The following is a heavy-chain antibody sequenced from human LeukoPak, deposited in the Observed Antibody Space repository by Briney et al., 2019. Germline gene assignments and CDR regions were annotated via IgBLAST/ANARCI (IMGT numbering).Heavy chain of an antibody. V-gene: IGHV4-34*01. CDR3: ARPDYHSSASYYGPFDY. CDR1: GGSFSGYY. CDR2: INHSGST. Sequence: SETLSLTCAVYGGSFSGYYWSWIRQPPGKGLEWIGEINHSGSTNYNPSLKSRVTISVDTSKNQFSLKLSSVTAADTAVYFCARPDYHSSASYYGPFDYWGQGSLVTVSS. D-gene: IGHD3-22*01. J-gene: IGHJ4*02.